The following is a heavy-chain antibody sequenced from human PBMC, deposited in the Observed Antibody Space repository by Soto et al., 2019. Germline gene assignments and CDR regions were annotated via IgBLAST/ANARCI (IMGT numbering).Heavy chain of an antibody. CDR3: ARAMVRGKNYYGMDV. Sequence: PGESLKISCKGSGYRFTSYWIGWVRQMPGKGLEWMGIIYPGDSDTRYSPSFQGQVTISVDKSISTAYLQWSSLKASDTAMYYCARAMVRGKNYYGMDVWGQGTTVTVSS. CDR2: IYPGDSDT. J-gene: IGHJ6*02. V-gene: IGHV5-51*01. D-gene: IGHD3-10*01. CDR1: GYRFTSYW.